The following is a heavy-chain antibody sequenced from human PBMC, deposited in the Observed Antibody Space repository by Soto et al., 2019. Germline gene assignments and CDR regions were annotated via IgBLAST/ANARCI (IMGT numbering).Heavy chain of an antibody. CDR1: GFTFSSHV. Sequence: EVQLVESGGGLVQPGGSLKLSCAVSGFTFSSHVMNWVRQAPGKGLEWVAYIHGTRSIIYYADSVKGRFTISRDNAKNSLYLQMVSLRDEDTALYYCARDARNADYDYWGQGTLVTVSS. D-gene: IGHD3-16*01. V-gene: IGHV3-48*02. CDR3: ARDARNADYDY. J-gene: IGHJ4*02. CDR2: IHGTRSII.